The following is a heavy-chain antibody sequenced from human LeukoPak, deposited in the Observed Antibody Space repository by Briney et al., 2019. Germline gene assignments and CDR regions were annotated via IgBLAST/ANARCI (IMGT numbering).Heavy chain of an antibody. V-gene: IGHV4-4*07. D-gene: IGHD3-10*02. Sequence: SETLSLTCTVSGGSIRSSYWNWIRQPAGKGLEWIGRIYTTGSTYYNPSLKSRVTMSVDTSKNQFSLKLRSLTAADTAVYYCARGRDGFMSDFDSWGQGTLVTVSS. CDR2: IYTTGST. CDR1: GGSIRSSY. CDR3: ARGRDGFMSDFDS. J-gene: IGHJ4*02.